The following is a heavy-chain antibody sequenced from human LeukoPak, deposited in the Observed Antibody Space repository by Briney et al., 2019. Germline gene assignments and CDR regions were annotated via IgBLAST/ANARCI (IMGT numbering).Heavy chain of an antibody. V-gene: IGHV4-59*01. J-gene: IGHJ4*02. Sequence: SETLSLTCTVSGGSIDNYYWTWIRQPPGKGLEWIGYVHYSGSTYYNPSLKSRVTISVDTSKNQISLKVTSVTAADTAVYYCARAGYSYGTGYYFDYWGQGTLVTVSS. D-gene: IGHD5-18*01. CDR3: ARAGYSYGTGYYFDY. CDR1: GGSIDNYY. CDR2: VHYSGST.